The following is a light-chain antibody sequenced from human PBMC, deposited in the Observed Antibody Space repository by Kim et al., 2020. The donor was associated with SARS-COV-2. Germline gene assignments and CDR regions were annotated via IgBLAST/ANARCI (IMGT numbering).Light chain of an antibody. Sequence: SPSVGDTVTITCQASQDIRNYLNWYQQKPGQAPKVLIFDASSLETGVPLRFSGSGSGTHFTLTISRLQPEDFATYFCQQYVNLPLTFGGGTKVEI. CDR3: QQYVNLPLT. V-gene: IGKV1-33*01. CDR1: QDIRNY. CDR2: DAS. J-gene: IGKJ4*01.